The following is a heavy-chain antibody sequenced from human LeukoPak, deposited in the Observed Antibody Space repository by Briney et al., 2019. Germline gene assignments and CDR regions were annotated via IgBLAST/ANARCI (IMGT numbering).Heavy chain of an antibody. Sequence: SETLSLTCTVSNDSISSGDYYWNWIRQPPGKGLEWIGYIFHRGGTSYNPSLKSRILFSVDTSQNQFSLKLNSVTAADTAVYYCARGVAKVRGVISHLDYWGRGTLVTVSS. CDR1: NDSISSGDYY. D-gene: IGHD3-10*01. CDR2: IFHRGGT. J-gene: IGHJ4*02. V-gene: IGHV4-30-4*01. CDR3: ARGVAKVRGVISHLDY.